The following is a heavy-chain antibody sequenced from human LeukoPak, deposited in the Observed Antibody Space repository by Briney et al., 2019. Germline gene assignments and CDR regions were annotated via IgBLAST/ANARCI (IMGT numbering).Heavy chain of an antibody. D-gene: IGHD3-10*02. CDR3: AELGITMIGGV. J-gene: IGHJ6*04. Sequence: GGSLRLSCAASGFTFNSYSMLWVRQAPGKGLEWVSSISTDSSHIFYVDSVKGRFTISRDNAKNSLYLQMNSLRAEDTAVYYCAELGITMIGGVWGKGTTVTISS. CDR2: ISTDSSHI. CDR1: GFTFNSYS. V-gene: IGHV3-21*01.